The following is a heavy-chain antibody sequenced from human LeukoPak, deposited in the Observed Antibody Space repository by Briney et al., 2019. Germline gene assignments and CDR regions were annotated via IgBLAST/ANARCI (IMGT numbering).Heavy chain of an antibody. CDR2: IPYDGIIK. V-gene: IGHV3-30*04. CDR1: GFTFSNYA. J-gene: IGHJ5*02. D-gene: IGHD1-1*01. Sequence: GGSLRLSCAASGFTFSNYAVHWVRQAPGKGLEWVAVIPYDGIIKYYADSVKGRFTISRDNSTLYLQMNSLRPEDTAVYYCARVQLGFDPWGQGTLVTVSS. CDR3: ARVQLGFDP.